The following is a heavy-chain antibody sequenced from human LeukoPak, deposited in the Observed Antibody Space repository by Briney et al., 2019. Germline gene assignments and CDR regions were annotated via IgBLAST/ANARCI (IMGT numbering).Heavy chain of an antibody. J-gene: IGHJ4*02. V-gene: IGHV3-30*03. Sequence: GGSLRLSCAASGFTFSSYGMHWVRQAPGKGLEWVAVISYDGSNKYYADSVKGRFTISRDNSKNTLYLQMNSLRAEDTAVYYCTTDRYDYVWGSYRAYYFDYWGQGTLVTVSS. CDR1: GFTFSSYG. D-gene: IGHD3-16*02. CDR3: TTDRYDYVWGSYRAYYFDY. CDR2: ISYDGSNK.